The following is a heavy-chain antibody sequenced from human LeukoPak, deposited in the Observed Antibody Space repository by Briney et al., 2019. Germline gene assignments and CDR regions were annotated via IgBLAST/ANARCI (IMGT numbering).Heavy chain of an antibody. Sequence: EASVKVSCKASGGTFSSYAISWVRQAPGQGLEWMGGIIPIFGTANYAQKFQGRVTITADKSTSTAYMELRSLRSDDTAVYYCARDRVAAAGINFDYWGQGTLVTVSS. CDR1: GGTFSSYA. CDR2: IIPIFGTA. D-gene: IGHD6-13*01. V-gene: IGHV1-69*06. J-gene: IGHJ4*02. CDR3: ARDRVAAAGINFDY.